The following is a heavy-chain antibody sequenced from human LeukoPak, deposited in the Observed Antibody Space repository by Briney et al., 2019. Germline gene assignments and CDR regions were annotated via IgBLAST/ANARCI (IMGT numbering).Heavy chain of an antibody. CDR1: GFTFSSYA. V-gene: IGHV3-30-3*01. CDR2: ISYDGSNK. J-gene: IGHJ4*02. CDR3: ARDRRMGSRYFHWSNFDY. D-gene: IGHD3-9*01. Sequence: GRSLRLSCAASGFTFSSYAMHWVRQAPGKGLEWVAVISYDGSNKYYANSVKGRFTISRDNSKNTLYLQMNSLRAQDTAVYYCARDRRMGSRYFHWSNFDYWGQGTLVTVSS.